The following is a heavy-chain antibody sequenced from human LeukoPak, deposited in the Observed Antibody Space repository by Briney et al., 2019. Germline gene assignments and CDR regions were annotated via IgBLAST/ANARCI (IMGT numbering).Heavy chain of an antibody. CDR3: ARGLTYYDFWSGLDWFDP. CDR2: INSDGSIT. J-gene: IGHJ5*02. V-gene: IGHV3-74*01. D-gene: IGHD3-3*01. Sequence: GGSLRLSCAASGFTFTTYWMHWVRQAPGKGLVWVSHINSDGSITSYADSVKGRFTISRDNAKNTLYLQMNSLRAEDTAVYYCARGLTYYDFWSGLDWFDPWGQGTLVTVSS. CDR1: GFTFTTYW.